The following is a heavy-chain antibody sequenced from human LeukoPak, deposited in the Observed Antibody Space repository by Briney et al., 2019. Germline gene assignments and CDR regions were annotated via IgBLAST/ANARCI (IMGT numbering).Heavy chain of an antibody. V-gene: IGHV3-30*18. J-gene: IGHJ4*02. D-gene: IGHD3-9*01. Sequence: GGSLRLSCGGSGFTFRSYGMHWVRQAPGKGLEWVAVRSDGATHTYYADSVKGRFTISRHNYRDTLYLQMNSLRVEDTAVYYCAKDYRLSLRNFDWLPDYWGQGTLVTVSS. CDR3: AKDYRLSLRNFDWLPDY. CDR1: GFTFRSYG. CDR2: RSDGATHT.